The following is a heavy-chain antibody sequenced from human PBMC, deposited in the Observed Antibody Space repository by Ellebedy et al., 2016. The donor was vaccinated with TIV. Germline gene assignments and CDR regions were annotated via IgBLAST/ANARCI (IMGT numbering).Heavy chain of an antibody. Sequence: MPSETLSLTCTVSGGSVSSGSYYWNWIRQPPGKGLEWIGYIYYSGSTNYNPSLKSRVTISVDTSKNQFSLKLSSVTAADTAVYYCARDIARLRSFDPWGQGTLVTVSS. CDR1: GGSVSSGSYY. CDR2: IYYSGST. D-gene: IGHD6-13*01. V-gene: IGHV4-61*01. CDR3: ARDIARLRSFDP. J-gene: IGHJ5*02.